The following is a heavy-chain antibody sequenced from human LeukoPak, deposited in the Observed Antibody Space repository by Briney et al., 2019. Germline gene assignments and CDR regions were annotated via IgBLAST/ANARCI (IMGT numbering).Heavy chain of an antibody. D-gene: IGHD3-10*01. CDR3: AKVSRYGSGRAYYYGMDV. V-gene: IGHV3-30*18. J-gene: IGHJ6*02. CDR1: GFTFSSYG. CDR2: ISFDGSNK. Sequence: GGSLRLSCAASGFTFSSYGVHWVRQAPGKGLEWVAVISFDGSNKYYADPVKGRFNISRDNSKNTLYLQMNSLRAEDTAVYYCAKVSRYGSGRAYYYGMDVWGQGTTVTVSS.